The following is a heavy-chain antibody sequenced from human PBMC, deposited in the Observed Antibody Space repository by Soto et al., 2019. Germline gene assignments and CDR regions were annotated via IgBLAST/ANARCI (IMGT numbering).Heavy chain of an antibody. CDR3: ARELIQLWDH. J-gene: IGHJ4*02. D-gene: IGHD5-18*01. Sequence: GGSLRLSCAASGFTFSSYEMNWVRQAPGKGLEWVSYISSSGSTIYYADSVKGRFTISIDNAKNSLYLQMNSLRAADTAVYYCARELIQLWDHWGQGTLVTVSS. V-gene: IGHV3-48*03. CDR2: ISSSGSTI. CDR1: GFTFSSYE.